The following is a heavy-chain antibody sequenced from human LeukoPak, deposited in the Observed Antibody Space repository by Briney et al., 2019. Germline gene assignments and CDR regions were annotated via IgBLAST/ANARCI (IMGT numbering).Heavy chain of an antibody. CDR1: GFTFASYG. CDR2: ITTNGGST. J-gene: IGHJ1*01. V-gene: IGHV3-23*01. Sequence: GGSLRLSCAASGFTFASYGMSWVRQAPGKGLEWVSFITTNGGSTSYADSVEGRFTISRDNHRNTLYMQMNSMRDEDTAVYYCAIMHGYYDGNGYWVQWGQGTLVTVSS. CDR3: AIMHGYYDGNGYWVQ. D-gene: IGHD3-22*01.